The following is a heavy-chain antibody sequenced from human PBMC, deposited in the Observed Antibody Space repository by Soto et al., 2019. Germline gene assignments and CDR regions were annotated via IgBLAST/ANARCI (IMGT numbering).Heavy chain of an antibody. CDR1: GDTFTDYY. D-gene: IGHD2-21*02. J-gene: IGHJ4*02. CDR3: ARGGHVVVVPAALDD. CDR2: VNPSGGHT. Sequence: QVQLVQSGAEVKKPGASVKVSCKASGDTFTDYYIHWVRQAPGQGLEWMGTVNPSGGHTTYAQHFPGRRPXPXAXSXXTLSAELTSLTAADTAVYYCARGGHVVVVPAALDDWGQGTLVTVSS. V-gene: IGHV1-46*01.